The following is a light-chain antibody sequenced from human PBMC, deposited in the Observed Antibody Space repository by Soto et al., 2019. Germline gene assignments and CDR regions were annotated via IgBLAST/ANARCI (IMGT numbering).Light chain of an antibody. CDR3: QKYNGPPRT. V-gene: IGKV1-27*01. CDR1: QGISNY. J-gene: IGKJ1*01. CDR2: AAS. Sequence: DIQMTQSPSSLSASVGDRVTITCRASQGISNYLAWYQQKPAKVPTLLIDAASTLQSGVPSRFSGSGSGTDYTLTISSLQPEDVATYFWQKYNGPPRTFGQGTNVEIK.